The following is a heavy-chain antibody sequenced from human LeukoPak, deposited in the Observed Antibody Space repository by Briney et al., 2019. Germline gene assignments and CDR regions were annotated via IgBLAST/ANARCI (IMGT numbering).Heavy chain of an antibody. Sequence: GGSLRLSCAASGFTLRSYTMNWVRQAPGKGLEWVSSIGISSNKICYADSVKGRFIISRDNAKNTLYLQMNSLRAEDTAIYYCARKQSTKWPCFDYWGQGALVTVSS. J-gene: IGHJ4*02. CDR3: ARKQSTKWPCFDY. D-gene: IGHD2-2*01. CDR2: IGISSNKI. CDR1: GFTLRSYT. V-gene: IGHV3-21*04.